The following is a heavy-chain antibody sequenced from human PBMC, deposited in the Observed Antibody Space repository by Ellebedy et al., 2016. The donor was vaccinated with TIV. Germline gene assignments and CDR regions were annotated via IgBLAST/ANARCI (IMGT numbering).Heavy chain of an antibody. CDR3: ARDPGGGGDFGDNWFDP. D-gene: IGHD2-21*01. CDR2: IKQDGSEK. V-gene: IGHV3-7*01. Sequence: GESLKISCAASGFTLSSHWMSWVRQAPGKGLEWVANIKQDGSEKNYVDSVKGRFTISRDNAKNSLYLQMNSLTAEDTAVYDCARDPGGGGDFGDNWFDPWGQGTLVTVSS. J-gene: IGHJ5*02. CDR1: GFTLSSHW.